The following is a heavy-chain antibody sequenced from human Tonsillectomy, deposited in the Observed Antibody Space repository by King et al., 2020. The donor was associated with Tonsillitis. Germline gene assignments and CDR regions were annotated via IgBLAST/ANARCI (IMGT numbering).Heavy chain of an antibody. J-gene: IGHJ6*03. CDR3: ARDAGYCSGGSCYGYYYYYMDV. CDR1: GGTFSNYA. CDR2: IISMLNIT. D-gene: IGHD2-15*01. Sequence: GQLVQSGAEVMKPGSSVKVSCKASGGTFSNYAISWVRQAPGQGLEWVGRIISMLNITHFAQKVQGRVTITADKSTSTAYMELSSLRSEDTAVYYCARDAGYCSGGSCYGYYYYYMDVWGKGTTVTVSS. V-gene: IGHV1-69*09.